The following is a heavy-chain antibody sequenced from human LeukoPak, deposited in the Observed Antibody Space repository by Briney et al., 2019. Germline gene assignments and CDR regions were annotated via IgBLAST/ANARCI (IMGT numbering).Heavy chain of an antibody. CDR2: ISSSGNSR. Sequence: GGSLRLSCAASGFILSNYRMNWVRQAPGKGLEWVSHISSSGNSREYADSVKGRFTISRDNARDSLHLQMNSLRVEDTAVYYCAREGYDYVWQITEQDGMDVWGQGTTVTVSS. CDR3: AREGYDYVWQITEQDGMDV. D-gene: IGHD3-16*01. CDR1: GFILSNYR. J-gene: IGHJ6*02. V-gene: IGHV3-48*04.